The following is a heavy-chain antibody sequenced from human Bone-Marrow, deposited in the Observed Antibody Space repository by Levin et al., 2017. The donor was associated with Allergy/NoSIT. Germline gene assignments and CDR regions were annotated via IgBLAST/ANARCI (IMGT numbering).Heavy chain of an antibody. Sequence: QAGGSLRLSCAASGFTFRNYGMHWVRQAPGKGLEWVAVIWYDGSNKYYADSVKGRFSISRDNSKNTLYLQMNSLRGEDTAVYFCTRDQSETYDYWGQGTLVTVSS. CDR1: GFTFRNYG. J-gene: IGHJ4*02. CDR2: IWYDGSNK. V-gene: IGHV3-33*01. CDR3: TRDQSETYDY.